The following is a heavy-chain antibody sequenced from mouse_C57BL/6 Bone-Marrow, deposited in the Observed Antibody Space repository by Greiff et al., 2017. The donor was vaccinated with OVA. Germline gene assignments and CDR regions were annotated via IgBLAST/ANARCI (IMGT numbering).Heavy chain of an antibody. CDR1: GYSITSGYY. V-gene: IGHV3-6*01. J-gene: IGHJ2*01. D-gene: IGHD3-3*01. CDR3: AREGGDLYFDY. Sequence: EVQLLESGPGLVKPSQSLSLTCSVTGYSITSGYYWNWIRQFPGNKLEWMGYISYDGSNNYNPSLKNRISITRDTSKNQFFLKLNSVTTEDTATYYCAREGGDLYFDYWGQGTTLTVSS. CDR2: ISYDGSN.